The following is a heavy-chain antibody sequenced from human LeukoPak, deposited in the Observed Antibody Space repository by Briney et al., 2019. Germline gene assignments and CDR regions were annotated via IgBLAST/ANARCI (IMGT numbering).Heavy chain of an antibody. Sequence: GGSLRLSCAVSEFTFSDYHMNWIRQAPGKGLEWVSYISTSGSTIYYSDSVKGRFTISRDNTQNSLYLQMNSLRAEDTAVYYCARRIIRRGAGIDYWGQRILVTVSS. CDR1: EFTFSDYH. CDR2: ISTSGSTI. D-gene: IGHD3-3*01. CDR3: ARRIIRRGAGIDY. V-gene: IGHV3-11*04. J-gene: IGHJ4*02.